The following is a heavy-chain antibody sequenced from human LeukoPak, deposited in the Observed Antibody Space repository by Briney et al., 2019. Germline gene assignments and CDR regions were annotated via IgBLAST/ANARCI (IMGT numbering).Heavy chain of an antibody. V-gene: IGHV3-11*01. CDR3: ARVFVGYCSSTSCYGPPDY. D-gene: IGHD2-2*03. CDR2: ISSSSSTI. J-gene: IGHJ4*02. CDR1: GFTFSDYY. Sequence: GGSLRLSSAASGFTFSDYYMSWIRQAPGKGLEWVSYISSSSSTIYYADSVKGRFTISRDNAKNSLYLQMNSLRAEDTAVYYCARVFVGYCSSTSCYGPPDYWGQGTLVTVSS.